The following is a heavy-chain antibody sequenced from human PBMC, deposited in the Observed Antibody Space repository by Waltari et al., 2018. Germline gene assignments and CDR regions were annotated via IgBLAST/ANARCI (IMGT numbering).Heavy chain of an antibody. CDR2: IYYSGST. V-gene: IGHV4-39*01. J-gene: IGHJ6*03. CDR3: ARPQGAARRNMYYYYMDV. Sequence: QLQLQESGPGLVKPSETLSLTCTVSGGSISSSSYYWGWIRQPPGKGLEWIGSIYYSGSTYYNPSLKSRVTISVDTSKNQFSLKLSSVTAADTAVYYCARPQGAARRNMYYYYMDVWGKGTTVTVSS. D-gene: IGHD6-6*01. CDR1: GGSISSSSYY.